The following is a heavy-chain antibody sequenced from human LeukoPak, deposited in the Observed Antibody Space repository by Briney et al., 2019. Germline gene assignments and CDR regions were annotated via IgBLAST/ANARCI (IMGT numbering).Heavy chain of an antibody. CDR2: ISGSGGST. J-gene: IGHJ4*02. V-gene: IGHV3-23*01. Sequence: GGSLRLSCAASGFTFSSYPMSWAPRAPGKGREWVSAISGSGGSTYYADSVKGRFTISRDNSKNTLYLQMNSLRAEDTAVYYCAKDYSPGPAYYFDYWGQGTLVTVSS. D-gene: IGHD1-1*01. CDR3: AKDYSPGPAYYFDY. CDR1: GFTFSSYP.